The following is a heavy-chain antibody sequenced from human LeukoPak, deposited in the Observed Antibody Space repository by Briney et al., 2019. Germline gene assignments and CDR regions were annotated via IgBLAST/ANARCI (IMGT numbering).Heavy chain of an antibody. V-gene: IGHV3-15*07. CDR2: IKSRNAGGTT. J-gene: IGHJ3*01. CDR3: ARDWYHAFDF. D-gene: IGHD3-9*01. Sequence: GGSLRLSCAASGFTFTNTWMNWVRQAPGKGLEWVGRIKSRNAGGTTDYAAPVNGRFFISRDDSRSMVYSQMNSLKTEDTAVYYCARDWYHAFDFWGHGTMVTVSS. CDR1: GFTFTNTW.